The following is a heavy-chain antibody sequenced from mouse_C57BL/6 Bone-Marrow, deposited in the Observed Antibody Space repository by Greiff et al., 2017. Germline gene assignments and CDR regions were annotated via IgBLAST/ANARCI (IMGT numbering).Heavy chain of an antibody. V-gene: IGHV14-3*01. CDR3: APLPPFAY. CDR2: IDPANGNT. D-gene: IGHD2-1*01. CDR1: GFNIKNTY. J-gene: IGHJ3*01. Sequence: VQLQQSVAELVRPWASVKLSCTASGFNIKNTYMSWVKQRPEQGLEWIGRIDPANGNTKYAPKLHGKATITADTASNSDYLQRSILTSEDTAIYYSAPLPPFAYWGQGTLVTVSS.